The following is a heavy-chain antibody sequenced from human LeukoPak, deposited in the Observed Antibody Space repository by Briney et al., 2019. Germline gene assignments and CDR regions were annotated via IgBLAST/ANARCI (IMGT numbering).Heavy chain of an antibody. CDR1: GFTFSSYS. J-gene: IGHJ4*02. D-gene: IGHD3-10*02. V-gene: IGHV3-48*01. Sequence: PGGSLRLSCAASGFTFSSYSMSWVRQAPGKGLEWVSYISSSSSTIYYADSVKGRFTISRDNAKNSLYLQMNSLRAEDTAVYYCARDVRFKGDDYWGQGTLVTVSS. CDR2: ISSSSSTI. CDR3: ARDVRFKGDDY.